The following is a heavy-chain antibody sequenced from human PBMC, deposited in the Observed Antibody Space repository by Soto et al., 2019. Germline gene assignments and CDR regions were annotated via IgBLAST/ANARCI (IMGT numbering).Heavy chain of an antibody. CDR3: ARDNPMVRGVTGIDY. CDR2: IYYSGST. Sequence: PSETLCLTCTVAGGSVGGGSYYWSCIRQPPGKGLEWIGYIYYSGSTNYNPSLKSRVTISVDTSKNQFSLKLSSVTAADTAVHYCARDNPMVRGVTGIDYWGQGTLVTVSS. CDR1: GGSVGGGSYY. D-gene: IGHD3-10*01. J-gene: IGHJ4*02. V-gene: IGHV4-61*01.